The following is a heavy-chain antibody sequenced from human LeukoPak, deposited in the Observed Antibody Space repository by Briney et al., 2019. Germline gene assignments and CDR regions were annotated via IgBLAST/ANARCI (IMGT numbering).Heavy chain of an antibody. CDR3: ASGPWELDF. CDR1: GFTFRSYE. J-gene: IGHJ4*02. V-gene: IGHV3-48*03. D-gene: IGHD1-26*01. Sequence: GGSLRLSCAASGFTFRSYEMNWVRQAPGKGLEWVSKISGSGGSIYYADSVKGRFTISRDNAKNSLFLQMNSLRAEDMALYYYASGPWELDFWGQGTLVIVSS. CDR2: ISGSGGSI.